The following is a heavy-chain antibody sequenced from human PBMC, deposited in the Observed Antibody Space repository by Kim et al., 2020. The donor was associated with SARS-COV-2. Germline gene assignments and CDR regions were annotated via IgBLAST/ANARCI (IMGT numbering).Heavy chain of an antibody. J-gene: IGHJ4*02. V-gene: IGHV3-23*03. CDR1: GFTFSSYA. CDR2: IYSGGSST. Sequence: GGSLRLSCAASGFTFSSYAMSWVRQAPGKGLEWVSVIYSGGSSTYYADSVKGRFTISRDNSKNTLYLQMNSLRAEDTAVYYCAKELWGGYFDYWGQGTLVTVSS. CDR3: AKELWGGYFDY. D-gene: IGHD3-16*01.